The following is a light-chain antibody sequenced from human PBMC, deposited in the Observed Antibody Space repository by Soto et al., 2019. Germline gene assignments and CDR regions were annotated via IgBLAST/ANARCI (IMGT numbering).Light chain of an antibody. V-gene: IGLV1-51*02. CDR1: SSNIGNNF. Sequence: QSVLTQPPSVSAAPRQKVTISCSGSSSNIGNNFVSWYQHLPGTAPKLLIFENDKLPSGIPDRFSASKSGTSATLGITGLQTGDEADYYCGTWDSSLSAVVFGGGTKLTDL. CDR3: GTWDSSLSAVV. J-gene: IGLJ3*02. CDR2: END.